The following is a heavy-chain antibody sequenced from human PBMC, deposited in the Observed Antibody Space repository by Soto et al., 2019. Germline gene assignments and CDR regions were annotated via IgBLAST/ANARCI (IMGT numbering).Heavy chain of an antibody. CDR1: GGTFSSYA. Sequence: SVKVSCKSSGGTFSSYAISWVRQAPGQGLEWMGGIIPIFGTADYAQKFQGRVTITADESTSTAYMELSSLRSEDTAVYYCARKMVRGVHYYYYGMDVWGQGTTVTVSS. V-gene: IGHV1-69*13. CDR2: IIPIFGTA. CDR3: ARKMVRGVHYYYYGMDV. J-gene: IGHJ6*02. D-gene: IGHD3-10*01.